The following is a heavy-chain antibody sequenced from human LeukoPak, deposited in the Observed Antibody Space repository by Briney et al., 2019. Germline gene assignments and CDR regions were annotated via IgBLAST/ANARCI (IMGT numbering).Heavy chain of an antibody. V-gene: IGHV3-33*01. J-gene: IGHJ3*02. CDR2: IWDDGTNK. D-gene: IGHD2-2*01. Sequence: GGSLRLSCAASGFTFSTYGMHWVRQAPGKGLAWVAVIWDDGTNKYYADSVEGRFTISRDNSRNTLYLQMNSLRAEDTAVYYCARAEVPGAIKSGAFDIWGQGTMVTVSS. CDR3: ARAEVPGAIKSGAFDI. CDR1: GFTFSTYG.